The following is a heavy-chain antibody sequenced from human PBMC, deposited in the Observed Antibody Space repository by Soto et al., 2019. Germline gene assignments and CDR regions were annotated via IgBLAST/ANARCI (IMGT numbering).Heavy chain of an antibody. D-gene: IGHD4-17*01. CDR2: FYSGGDT. J-gene: IGHJ3*01. V-gene: IGHV3-53*04. CDR1: GFSVSSNF. CDR3: ARDLDDDYAPGAFDV. Sequence: EVQLVESGGGLVQPGGSLRLSCAASGFSVSSNFMSWVRQAPGKGLEWVSVFYSGGDTYYADSVKGRFSISRHNSKNTVYLQMNSVRAEDTAVYYCARDLDDDYAPGAFDVWGQGTMVTVSS.